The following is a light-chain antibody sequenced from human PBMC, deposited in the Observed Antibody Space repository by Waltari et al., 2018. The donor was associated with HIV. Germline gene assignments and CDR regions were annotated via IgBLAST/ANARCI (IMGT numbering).Light chain of an antibody. Sequence: QSVLTQPPSVSGAPGQRVTIACTGTRSNIGAGFDVHWYQQIPGTAPTLLIYDNNMRPAGVPDRFSGSKSGTSASLAMTGLQAEDEADYYCQSYDMSQSGSLVFGGWTKLTVL. V-gene: IGLV1-40*01. CDR1: RSNIGAGFD. CDR3: QSYDMSQSGSLV. CDR2: DNN. J-gene: IGLJ2*01.